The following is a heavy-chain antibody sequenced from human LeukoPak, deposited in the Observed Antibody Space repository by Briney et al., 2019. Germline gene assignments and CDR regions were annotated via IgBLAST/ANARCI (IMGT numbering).Heavy chain of an antibody. CDR1: GGSISSGDYY. Sequence: SETLSLTCTVSGGSISSGDYYWSWIRQPPGKGPEWIGYIYYSGSTYYNPSLKSRVTISVDTSKNQFSLKLSSVTAADTAVYYCARLRWDSSGFPPYFDYWGQGTLVTVSS. CDR2: IYYSGST. V-gene: IGHV4-30-4*08. J-gene: IGHJ4*02. CDR3: ARLRWDSSGFPPYFDY. D-gene: IGHD6-19*01.